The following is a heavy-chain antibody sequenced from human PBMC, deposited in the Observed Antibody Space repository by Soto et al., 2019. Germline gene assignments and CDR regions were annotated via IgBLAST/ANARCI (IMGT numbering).Heavy chain of an antibody. CDR2: ISAYNGNT. Sequence: ASVKVSCNASSYTFTSYGISWVRHPPGQGLEWMGWISAYNGNTNYAQKLQGRVTMTTDTSTSTAYMELRSLRSDDTAVYYCARQAPTVTSTDYFDYWRQGTLVTVSS. D-gene: IGHD4-17*01. CDR3: ARQAPTVTSTDYFDY. V-gene: IGHV1-18*01. CDR1: SYTFTSYG. J-gene: IGHJ4*02.